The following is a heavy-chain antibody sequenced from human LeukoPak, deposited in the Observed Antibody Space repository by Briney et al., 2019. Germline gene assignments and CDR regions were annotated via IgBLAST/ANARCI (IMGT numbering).Heavy chain of an antibody. Sequence: GASVKVSCKASGGTFSSYAISWVRQAPGQGLEWMGWINTNTGNPTYAQGFTGRFVFSLDTSVSTAYPQISSLKAEDTAVYYCARNYKQWLGWYYFDYWGQGTLVTVSS. V-gene: IGHV7-4-1*02. D-gene: IGHD6-19*01. CDR3: ARNYKQWLGWYYFDY. J-gene: IGHJ4*02. CDR2: INTNTGNP. CDR1: GGTFSSYA.